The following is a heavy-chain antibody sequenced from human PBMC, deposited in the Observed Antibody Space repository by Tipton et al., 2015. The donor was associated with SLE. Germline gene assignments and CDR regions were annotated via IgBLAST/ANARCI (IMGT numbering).Heavy chain of an antibody. CDR2: ISSSGSTI. J-gene: IGHJ6*02. D-gene: IGHD3-10*01. Sequence: SLRLSCAASGFTFSSYEMNWVRQAPGKGLEWVSYISSSGSTIYYADSMKGRFTISRDNAKNSLYLQMNSLRAEDTAVYYCARDQEYYGSGSFYYYYGMDVWGQGTTVTVSS. CDR3: ARDQEYYGSGSFYYYYGMDV. CDR1: GFTFSSYE. V-gene: IGHV3-48*03.